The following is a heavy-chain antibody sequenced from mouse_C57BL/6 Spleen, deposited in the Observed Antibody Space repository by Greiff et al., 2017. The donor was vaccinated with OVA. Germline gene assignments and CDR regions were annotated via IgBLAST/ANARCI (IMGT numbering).Heavy chain of an antibody. Sequence: QVQLQQPGAELVMPGASVKLSCKASGYTFTSYWMHWVKQRPGQGLEWIGEIDPSDSYTNYNQKFKGKSTLTVDKSSSTAYMQLSSLTSEDSAVYYWARRTAQAYAMDYWGQGTSVTVSS. CDR3: ARRTAQAYAMDY. V-gene: IGHV1-69*01. CDR2: IDPSDSYT. CDR1: GYTFTSYW. J-gene: IGHJ4*01. D-gene: IGHD3-2*02.